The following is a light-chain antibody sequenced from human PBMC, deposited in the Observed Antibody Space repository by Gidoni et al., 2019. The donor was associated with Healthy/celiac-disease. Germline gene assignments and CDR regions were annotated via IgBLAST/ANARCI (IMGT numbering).Light chain of an antibody. CDR3: MQALQTPRT. CDR1: QSLLHSNGYNY. Sequence: DIVMPQSPLSLLVTPGEPASISCRSSQSLLHSNGYNYLDWYLQKPGQSPQLLIYLGSNRASGVPDRFSGSGSGTDFTLKISRVEAEDVGVYYCMQALQTPRTFGQXTKLEIK. J-gene: IGKJ2*01. V-gene: IGKV2-28*01. CDR2: LGS.